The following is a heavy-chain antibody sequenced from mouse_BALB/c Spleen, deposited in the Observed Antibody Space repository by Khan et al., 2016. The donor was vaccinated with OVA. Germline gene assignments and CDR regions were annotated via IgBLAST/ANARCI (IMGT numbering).Heavy chain of an antibody. CDR3: ARSTYRYAFAY. V-gene: IGHV3-8*02. J-gene: IGHJ3*01. CDR1: GDSITSGY. Sequence: EVQLQESGPSLVKPSQTLSLTCSVTGDSITSGYWSWIRKFPGNKLEYIGYMIYTGYTDYNPSLKSRLAITRHTSKNQYYLQLNSVTTEDTATYDCARSTYRYAFAYWGQGTLVTVSA. CDR2: MIYTGYT. D-gene: IGHD2-14*01.